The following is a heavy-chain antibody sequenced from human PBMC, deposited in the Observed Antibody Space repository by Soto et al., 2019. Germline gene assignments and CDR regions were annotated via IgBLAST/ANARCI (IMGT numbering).Heavy chain of an antibody. D-gene: IGHD6-13*01. J-gene: IGHJ4*02. V-gene: IGHV4-61*08. CDR3: ARGIAAAGNDY. Sequence: SETLSLTCAVSGGSISSGGYSWSWIRQPPGKGLEWIGYIYHSGSTNYNPSLKSRVTISVDTSKNQFSLKLSSVTAADTAVYYCARGIAAAGNDYWGQGTLVTVSS. CDR2: IYHSGST. CDR1: GGSISSGGYS.